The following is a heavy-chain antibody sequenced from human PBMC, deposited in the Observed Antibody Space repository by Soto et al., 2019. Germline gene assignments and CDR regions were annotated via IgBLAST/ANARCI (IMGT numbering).Heavy chain of an antibody. Sequence: PGLPLRVSWAASGLTFSNHAMSWISPAPGKGLEWVSTISGSGGSTYYADSVKGRFTISRDNSKNTLYLQMNSLRAEDTAVYYCAKLKGVSSGSVDYWGQGTLVTVSS. D-gene: IGHD6-19*01. J-gene: IGHJ4*02. CDR2: ISGSGGST. V-gene: IGHV3-23*01. CDR3: AKLKGVSSGSVDY. CDR1: GLTFSNHA.